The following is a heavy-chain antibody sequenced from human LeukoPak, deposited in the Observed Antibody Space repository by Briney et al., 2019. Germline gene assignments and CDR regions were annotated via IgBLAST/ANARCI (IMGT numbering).Heavy chain of an antibody. CDR2: IYSSGST. D-gene: IGHD6-13*01. CDR1: GGSISNYY. J-gene: IGHJ4*02. CDR3: ASAVGAVRIDY. V-gene: IGHV4-59*01. Sequence: SETLSLTCTGSGGSISNYYWSWLRQPPGKGPEWIGYIYSSGSTDYNPSLKSRVTISEDTSKNQFSLKLSSVTAADAAVYYCASAVGAVRIDYWGQGTLVTVSS.